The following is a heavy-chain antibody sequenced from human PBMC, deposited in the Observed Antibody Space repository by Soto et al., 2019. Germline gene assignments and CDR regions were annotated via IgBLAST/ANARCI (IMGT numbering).Heavy chain of an antibody. CDR1: GFTVSSNY. D-gene: IGHD1-7*01. V-gene: IGHV3-53*04. J-gene: IGHJ3*02. CDR3: ARSITGNTFAFDI. Sequence: GGSLRLSCAASGFTVSSNYMSWVRQAPGKGLEWVSVIYSGGSTYYEDSVKCRFTISRNNSKITLYLQMNSPRAEDTAVDYCARSITGNTFAFDIWGQGTMVTVSS. CDR2: IYSGGST.